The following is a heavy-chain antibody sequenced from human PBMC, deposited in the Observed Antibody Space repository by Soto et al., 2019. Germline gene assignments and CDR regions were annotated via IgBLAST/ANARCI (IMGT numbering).Heavy chain of an antibody. J-gene: IGHJ6*03. CDR2: TYYRSRWYN. D-gene: IGHD1-7*01. CDR1: GDSVSRNSAA. CDR3: AGTTSLQWYYMDV. V-gene: IGHV6-1*01. Sequence: PSQTLSLTCAISGDSVSRNSAAWNWIRRSPSGGLEWLGRTYYRSRWYNDYAVSVRSRITINPDKSKNQFSLHLNSVTPEDTGVYYCAGTTSLQWYYMDVWGKGTTVTVSS.